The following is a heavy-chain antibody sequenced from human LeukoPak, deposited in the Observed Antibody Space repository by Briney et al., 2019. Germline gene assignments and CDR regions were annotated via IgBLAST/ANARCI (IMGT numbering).Heavy chain of an antibody. V-gene: IGHV4-59*11. CDR1: GGSISSHY. D-gene: IGHD1-7*01. J-gene: IGHJ4*02. CDR3: ARKLGLYFDY. Sequence: PSETLSLTCTVSGGSISSHYWSWIRQPTGKGLEWIGYIYYSGSTNYNPSLKSRVTISVDTSKNQFSLKLSSVTAADTAVYYCARKLGLYFDYWGQGTLVTVSS. CDR2: IYYSGST.